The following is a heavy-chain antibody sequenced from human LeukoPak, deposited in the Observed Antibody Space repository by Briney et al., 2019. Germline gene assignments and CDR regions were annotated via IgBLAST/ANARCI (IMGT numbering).Heavy chain of an antibody. V-gene: IGHV3-23*01. CDR3: AARGFFDSSGYKGDAFNM. D-gene: IGHD3-22*01. Sequence: GGSLRLSCAASGFSFSSYAMSWVRQAPGKGLEWVSAISGSGGSTYYADSVKGRFTISRDNSKNTLYLQMNSLRAEDTAVYYCAARGFFDSSGYKGDAFNMWGQGTMVTVSS. CDR2: ISGSGGST. CDR1: GFSFSSYA. J-gene: IGHJ3*02.